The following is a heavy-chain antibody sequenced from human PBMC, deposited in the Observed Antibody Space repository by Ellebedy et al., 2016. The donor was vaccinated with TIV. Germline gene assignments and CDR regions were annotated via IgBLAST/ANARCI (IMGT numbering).Heavy chain of an antibody. CDR2: IKPRDGTT. CDR3: VMFGDFDY. CDR1: GYTFTSYY. D-gene: IGHD3-10*02. Sequence: ASVKVSCKGSGYTFTSYYIHWVRQGPGQGLEWMGTIKPRDGTTTYAQKLQGRVTVTRDTSTATVYMELNSLKSEDTAVYYCVMFGDFDYWGQGTLVTVSS. V-gene: IGHV1-46*03. J-gene: IGHJ4*02.